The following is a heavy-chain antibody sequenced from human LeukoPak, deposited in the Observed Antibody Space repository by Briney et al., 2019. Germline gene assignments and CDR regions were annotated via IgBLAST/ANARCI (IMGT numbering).Heavy chain of an antibody. Sequence: GRSLRLSCAASGFTFNMSAMHWVRHAPGKGLEWVAVISYDESKKYYADSVKGRFTISRDNSRNTLFLQLNSLSGEDTAVYYCARGWFGALFDYWGQGTLVTVSS. V-gene: IGHV3-30-3*01. CDR2: ISYDESKK. D-gene: IGHD3-10*01. CDR3: ARGWFGALFDY. CDR1: GFTFNMSA. J-gene: IGHJ4*02.